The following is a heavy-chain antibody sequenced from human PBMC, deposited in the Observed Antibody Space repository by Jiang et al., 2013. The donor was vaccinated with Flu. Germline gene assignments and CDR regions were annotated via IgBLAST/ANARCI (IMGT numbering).Heavy chain of an antibody. CDR1: GDSVSSNSAA. CDR3: ARERLERGRDIVVVPAARLSGFYYYGMDV. CDR2: TYYRSKWYN. Sequence: QTLSLTCAISGDSVSSNSAAWNWIRQSPSRGLEWLGRTYYRSKWYNDYAVSVKSRITINPDTSKNQFSLQLNSVTPEDTAVYYCARERLERGRDIVVVPAARLSGFYYYGMDVWGQGTTVTVSS. J-gene: IGHJ6*02. D-gene: IGHD2-2*01. V-gene: IGHV6-1*01.